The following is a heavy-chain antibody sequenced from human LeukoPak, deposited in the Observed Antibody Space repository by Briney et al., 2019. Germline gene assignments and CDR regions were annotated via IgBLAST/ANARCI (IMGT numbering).Heavy chain of an antibody. J-gene: IGHJ3*02. CDR3: ARKESGMLGDAFDI. CDR1: VGSFSGYY. CDR2: INHSGSS. V-gene: IGHV4-34*01. D-gene: IGHD3-10*02. Sequence: SETLSHTCAVYVGSFSGYYWTWIRQPPGKGLEWIGEINHSGSSNYNPSLKSRVTISVDTSKNQFSLKLNSVTAADTAVYYCARKESGMLGDAFDIWGQGTMVTVSS.